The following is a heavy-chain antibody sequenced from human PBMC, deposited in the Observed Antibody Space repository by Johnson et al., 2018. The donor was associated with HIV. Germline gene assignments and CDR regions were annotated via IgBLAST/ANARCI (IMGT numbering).Heavy chain of an antibody. V-gene: IGHV3-NL1*01. D-gene: IGHD6-13*01. Sequence: QVQLVESGGGVVQPGGSLRLSCAASGFTFSSYGMHWVRQAPGKGLEWVSGISGAGGSRNYADSVKGRFTISRDNSKNTLYLQMNSLRAEDTAIYYCVKGMDSSSWYAFDIWGQGTMVTVSS. CDR3: VKGMDSSSWYAFDI. J-gene: IGHJ3*02. CDR1: GFTFSSYG. CDR2: ISGAGGSR.